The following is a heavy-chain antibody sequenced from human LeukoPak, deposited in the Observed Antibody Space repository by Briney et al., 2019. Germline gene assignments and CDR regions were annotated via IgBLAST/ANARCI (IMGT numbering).Heavy chain of an antibody. CDR1: GYTFTSYG. J-gene: IGHJ5*02. Sequence: ASVKVSCKASGYTFTSYGISWVRQAPGQGLEWMGWISAYNGNTNYAQKLQGRVTMTTDTSTSTAYMELRSLRSDDTAVYYCARDTGGYYYDSSGTGMYNWFDPWGQGTLVTVSS. D-gene: IGHD3-22*01. CDR2: ISAYNGNT. CDR3: ARDTGGYYYDSSGTGMYNWFDP. V-gene: IGHV1-18*01.